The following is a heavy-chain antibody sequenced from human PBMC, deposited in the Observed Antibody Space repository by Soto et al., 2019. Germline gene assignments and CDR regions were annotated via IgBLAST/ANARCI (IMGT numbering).Heavy chain of an antibody. CDR1: GGSFSGYY. V-gene: IGHV4-34*01. J-gene: IGHJ5*02. CDR2: INHSGST. CDR3: ARGLGYCSGGSCLNWLDP. Sequence: QVQLQQWGAGLLKPSETLSLTCAVYGGSFSGYYWSWIRQPPGKGLEWIGEINHSGSTNYNPSLKSRVTISVDTSKTQFSLKLSSVTAADSAVYYCARGLGYCSGGSCLNWLDPWGQGTLVTVSS. D-gene: IGHD2-15*01.